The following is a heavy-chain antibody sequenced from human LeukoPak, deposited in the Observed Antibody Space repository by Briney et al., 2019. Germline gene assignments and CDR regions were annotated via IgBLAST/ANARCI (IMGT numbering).Heavy chain of an antibody. D-gene: IGHD2-2*02. V-gene: IGHV5-51*01. CDR1: GYNFTSYW. CDR3: ARTCSSTSCYTFDY. Sequence: GESLKISCKGSGYNFTSYWIGWVRQIPGKGLGWMGINYPGDSDTRYSTSFQGQVTISADKSISTAYLQWSSLKASDTAMYYCARTCSSTSCYTFDYWGQGTLVTVSS. CDR2: NYPGDSDT. J-gene: IGHJ4*02.